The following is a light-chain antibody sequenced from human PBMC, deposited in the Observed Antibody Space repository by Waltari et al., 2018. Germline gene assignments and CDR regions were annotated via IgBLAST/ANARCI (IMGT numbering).Light chain of an antibody. Sequence: DIQMTQSPASLSASVGDRVTITCRVSQSVSRWLAWYQQKPGAAPNLLIYEASKLHSGVPSRFSGDGSGTECTLTISSLQPDDFATYFCQQYNTYRTFGQGTKVEI. CDR2: EAS. CDR3: QQYNTYRT. J-gene: IGKJ1*01. V-gene: IGKV1-5*03. CDR1: QSVSRW.